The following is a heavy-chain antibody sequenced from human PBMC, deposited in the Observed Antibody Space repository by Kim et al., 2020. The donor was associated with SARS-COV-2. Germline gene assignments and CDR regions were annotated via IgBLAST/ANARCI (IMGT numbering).Heavy chain of an antibody. Sequence: GGSLRLSCAASGFTFSSYGMHWVRQAPGKGLEWVAVISYDGSNKYYADSVKGRFTISRDNSKNTLYLQMNSLRAEYTAVYYCASSRQNLTYYYDSSGYYYANWFDPWGQGTLVTVSS. J-gene: IGHJ5*02. V-gene: IGHV3-30*03. D-gene: IGHD3-22*01. CDR2: ISYDGSNK. CDR3: ASSRQNLTYYYDSSGYYYANWFDP. CDR1: GFTFSSYG.